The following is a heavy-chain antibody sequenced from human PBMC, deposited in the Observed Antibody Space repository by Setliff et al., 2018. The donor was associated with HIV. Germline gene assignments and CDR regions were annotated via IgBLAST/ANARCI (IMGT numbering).Heavy chain of an antibody. V-gene: IGHV1-8*02. D-gene: IGHD3-10*01. CDR1: SEYTFTNFD. J-gene: IGHJ6*03. Sequence: RASVKVSCKASSEYTFTNFDINWVRQAPGQGLEWMGWMHPHSGNTDYTQKFQGRVTMTRNTSISTAYMELSSLRSEDTAVYYCASYYGSGAHYPYYYYMDVWGKGTTVTVSS. CDR2: MHPHSGNT. CDR3: ASYYGSGAHYPYYYYMDV.